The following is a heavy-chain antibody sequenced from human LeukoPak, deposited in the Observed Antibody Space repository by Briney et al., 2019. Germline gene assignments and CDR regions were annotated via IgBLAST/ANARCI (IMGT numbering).Heavy chain of an antibody. V-gene: IGHV1-8*03. CDR2: MNPNSGNT. D-gene: IGHD2-2*02. Sequence: ASVKVSCKASGYTFTSYDINWVRQATGQGLEWMGWMNPNSGNTGYAQKFQGRVTITRNTSISTAYMELSSLRSEDTAVYYCVVVVPAAISPYWGQGTLVTVSS. CDR3: VVVVPAAISPY. CDR1: GYTFTSYD. J-gene: IGHJ4*02.